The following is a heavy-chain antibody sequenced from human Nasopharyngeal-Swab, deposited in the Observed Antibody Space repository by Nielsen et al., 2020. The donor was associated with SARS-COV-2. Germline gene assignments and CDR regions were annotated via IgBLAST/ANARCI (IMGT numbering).Heavy chain of an antibody. CDR2: IYSGGST. CDR3: AREESSGWVDY. Sequence: GESLKISCAASGFTVSSNYMSWVRQAPGKGLEWVSVIYSGGSTYYADSVKGRFTISRDNSKNTLYLQMNSLRAEDTAVYYCAREESSGWVDYWGQGTLVTVSS. J-gene: IGHJ4*02. D-gene: IGHD6-19*01. CDR1: GFTVSSNY. V-gene: IGHV3-66*01.